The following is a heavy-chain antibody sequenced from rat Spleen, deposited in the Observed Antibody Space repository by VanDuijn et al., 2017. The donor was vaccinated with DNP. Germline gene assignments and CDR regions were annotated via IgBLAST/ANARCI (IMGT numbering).Heavy chain of an antibody. J-gene: IGHJ4*01. CDR1: GFTFSTYW. V-gene: IGHV5-58*01. CDR2: INPDGSNT. CDR3: TKDLQWYAMDV. D-gene: IGHD1-1*01. Sequence: EVQLVEPGGDLVPPGRSLKLSCVASGFTFSTYWMFWIRQAPGKGLEWVASINPDGSNTYCQDSVKGRCTISRDNAENTVYLEMNSLRSEDTATYYCTKDLQWYAMDVWGQGTSVAVSS.